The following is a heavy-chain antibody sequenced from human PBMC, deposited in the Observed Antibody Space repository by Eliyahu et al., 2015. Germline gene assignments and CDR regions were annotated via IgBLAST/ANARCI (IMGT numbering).Heavy chain of an antibody. J-gene: IGHJ4*02. Sequence: QITLKESGPTLVKPTQTLTLTCTFSGFSLSTXGVGVGWIRQPPGKALEWLALIYWDDDERYSPSLKSRLTITKDTSKNQVVLTMTNMDPVDTATYYCARHIASTMTMVTTGDRGLDCWGQGTPVTVSS. CDR2: IYWDDDE. CDR3: ARHIASTMTMVTTGDRGLDC. V-gene: IGHV2-5*02. D-gene: IGHD4-17*01. CDR1: GFSLSTXGVG.